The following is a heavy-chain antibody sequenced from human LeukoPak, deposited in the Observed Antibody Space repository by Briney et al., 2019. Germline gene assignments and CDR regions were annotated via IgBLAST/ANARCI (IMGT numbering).Heavy chain of an antibody. V-gene: IGHV1-69*05. CDR1: GGAFSSYA. J-gene: IGHJ4*02. D-gene: IGHD3-22*01. Sequence: SVKVSCKASGGAFSSYAISWVRQAPGQGLEWMGGIIPIFGTANYAQKFQGRVTITTDESTSTAYMELSSLRSENTAVYYCARGDYDSSGYYYYFDYWGQGTLVTVSS. CDR2: IIPIFGTA. CDR3: ARGDYDSSGYYYYFDY.